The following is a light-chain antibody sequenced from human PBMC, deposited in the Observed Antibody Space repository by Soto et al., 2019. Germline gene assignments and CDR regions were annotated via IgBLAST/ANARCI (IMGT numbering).Light chain of an antibody. CDR2: DVS. V-gene: IGLV2-14*01. Sequence: QSALTQPAPVSGSPGQSITISCTGTSSDVGGYNYVSWYQQHPGKAPKLIIYDVSNRPSGVSNRFSGSKSGNTASLTISGLQAEDEADYYCSSYTSSSTYVFGTGTKLTGL. CDR3: SSYTSSSTYV. J-gene: IGLJ1*01. CDR1: SSDVGGYNY.